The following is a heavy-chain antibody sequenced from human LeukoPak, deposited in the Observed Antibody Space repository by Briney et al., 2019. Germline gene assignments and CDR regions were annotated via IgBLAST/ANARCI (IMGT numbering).Heavy chain of an antibody. CDR3: ARASPGPSTTEIKAALVYFDY. V-gene: IGHV3-7*01. CDR1: GFTFSSYW. Sequence: GGSLRLSCAASGFTFSSYWMSWVRQAPGKGLEWVANIKQDGSEKYYVDSVKGRFTISRDNAKNSLYLQMNSLRAEDTAVYYCARASPGPSTTEIKAALVYFDYWGQGTLVTVSS. J-gene: IGHJ4*02. CDR2: IKQDGSEK. D-gene: IGHD5/OR15-5a*01.